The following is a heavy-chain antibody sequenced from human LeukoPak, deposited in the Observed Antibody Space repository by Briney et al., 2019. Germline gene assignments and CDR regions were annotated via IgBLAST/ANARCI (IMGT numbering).Heavy chain of an antibody. CDR1: GGSISSGSYY. CDR2: IYTSGST. V-gene: IGHV4-61*02. J-gene: IGHJ6*02. Sequence: SQTLSLTCTVSGGSISSGSYYWSWIRQPAGKGLEWIGRIYTSGSTNYNPSLKSRVTISVDTSKNQFSLKLSSVTAADTAVYYCARGSRPHYYYGMDVWGQGTTATVSS. CDR3: ARGSRPHYYYGMDV.